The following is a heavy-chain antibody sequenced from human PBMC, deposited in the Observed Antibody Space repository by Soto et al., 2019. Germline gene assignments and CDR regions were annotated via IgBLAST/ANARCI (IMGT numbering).Heavy chain of an antibody. V-gene: IGHV3-33*01. J-gene: IGHJ6*02. CDR1: GFTFSSYG. CDR3: XXXXXXXXVLTEYYYXGIAV. CDR2: IWYDGSNK. Sequence: QVQLLESGGGVVQPGRSLRLSCAASGFTFSSYGMHWVRQAPGQGLEGVAVIWYDGSNKYYADSVKGRFTISRDKSKNTLXLXXXXXXXXXXXXXXXXXXXXXXXVLTEYYYXGIAVWGQGTTVTVSS.